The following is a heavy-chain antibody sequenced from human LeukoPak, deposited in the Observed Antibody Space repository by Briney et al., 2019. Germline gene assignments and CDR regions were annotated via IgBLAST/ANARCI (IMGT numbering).Heavy chain of an antibody. CDR1: GGSISSSSYY. CDR2: IYYSGST. D-gene: IGHD3-3*01. Sequence: PSETLSLTCTVSGGSISSSSYYWGWIRRPPGKGLEWIGGIYYSGSTYYNPSLKSRVTISVDTSKNQFSLKLSSVTAADTAVYYCARQAPYDFAEAFDIWGQGTMVTVSS. CDR3: ARQAPYDFAEAFDI. V-gene: IGHV4-39*01. J-gene: IGHJ3*02.